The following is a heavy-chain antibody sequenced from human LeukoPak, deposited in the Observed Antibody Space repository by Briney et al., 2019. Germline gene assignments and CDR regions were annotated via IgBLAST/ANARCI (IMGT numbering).Heavy chain of an antibody. CDR3: AREHCAGGYCYFLDY. V-gene: IGHV4-38-2*02. J-gene: IGHJ4*02. CDR1: DYPISSGYF. CDR2: MSHSGST. Sequence: PSETLSLTCSVSDYPISSGYFWGWIRQPPGKGLEWIATMSHSGSTYFNPSLKSRVIVSIDASKNQFSLNLTSVTAADTAVYYCAREHCAGGYCYFLDYWGQGTLVTASS. D-gene: IGHD2/OR15-2a*01.